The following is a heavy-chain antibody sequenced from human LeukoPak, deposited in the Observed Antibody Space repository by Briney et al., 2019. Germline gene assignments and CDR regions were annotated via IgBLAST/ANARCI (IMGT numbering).Heavy chain of an antibody. CDR3: AGWGGLGLMATIRGDY. D-gene: IGHD5-24*01. Sequence: GGSLRLSCAASGFTFSSYSMNWVRQAPGKGPEWVSSISSSSSYIYYADSVKGRFTISRDNAKNSLYLQMNSLRAEDTAVYYCAGWGGLGLMATIRGDYGGQGPLVTVSS. J-gene: IGHJ4*02. CDR1: GFTFSSYS. V-gene: IGHV3-21*01. CDR2: ISSSSSYI.